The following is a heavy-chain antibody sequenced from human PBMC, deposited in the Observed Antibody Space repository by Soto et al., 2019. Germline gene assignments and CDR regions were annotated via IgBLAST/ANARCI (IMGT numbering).Heavy chain of an antibody. V-gene: IGHV3-23*01. CDR3: AKDVFADSKPFDY. Sequence: EEQLLESGGGLVQPGGSLRLSCAVSGFTFRDYGMSWVRQAPGQGLEWVSAISGRGHRTYYADSVKGRFTISRDNSKNTLYLQMNTLRAEDTGTYYCAKDVFADSKPFDYWGQGTLVTVSS. D-gene: IGHD2-21*01. CDR1: GFTFRDYG. J-gene: IGHJ4*02. CDR2: ISGRGHRT.